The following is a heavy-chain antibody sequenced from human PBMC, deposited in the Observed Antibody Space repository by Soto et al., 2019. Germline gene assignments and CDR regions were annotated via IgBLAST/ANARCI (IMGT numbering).Heavy chain of an antibody. D-gene: IGHD3-22*01. CDR3: AKQDVYYYDSSGYYSPFDY. CDR2: ISGSGGST. V-gene: IGHV3-23*01. CDR1: GFTFSSYA. J-gene: IGHJ4*02. Sequence: PGGSLRLSCAASGFTFSSYAMSWVRQAPGKGLEWVSAISGSGGSTYYADSVKGRFTISRDNSKNTLYLQMNSLRAEDTAVYYCAKQDVYYYDSSGYYSPFDYWGQGTLVTVSS.